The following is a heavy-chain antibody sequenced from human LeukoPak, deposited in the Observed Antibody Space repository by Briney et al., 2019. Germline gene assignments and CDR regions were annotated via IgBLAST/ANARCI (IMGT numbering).Heavy chain of an antibody. D-gene: IGHD3-10*01. Sequence: PSETLSLTCAVSGGSLSSSNWWSWVRQPPGKGLEWIGEIYHSGSTNYNPSLKSRVTISVDKSKNQFSLKLSSVTAADTAVYYCARTDTMVRGVQFDYWGQGTLVTVSS. V-gene: IGHV4-4*02. CDR2: IYHSGST. J-gene: IGHJ4*02. CDR3: ARTDTMVRGVQFDY. CDR1: GGSLSSSNW.